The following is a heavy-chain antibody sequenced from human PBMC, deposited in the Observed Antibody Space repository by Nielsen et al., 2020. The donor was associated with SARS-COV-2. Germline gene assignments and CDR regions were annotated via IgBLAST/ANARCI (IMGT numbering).Heavy chain of an antibody. CDR2: SCPLFNLI. CDR1: GGTFNNYP. D-gene: IGHD5-18*01. Sequence: SVKVSCKASGGTFNNYPISWVRQAPGQGLEWMGRSCPLFNLILYAQELQGRVTITTDKSTTTAWLVLTSLTSEDTAVYYCARDLRYSYGYPHCGMDIWGQGTTVIVSS. J-gene: IGHJ6*02. V-gene: IGHV1-69*10. CDR3: ARDLRYSYGYPHCGMDI.